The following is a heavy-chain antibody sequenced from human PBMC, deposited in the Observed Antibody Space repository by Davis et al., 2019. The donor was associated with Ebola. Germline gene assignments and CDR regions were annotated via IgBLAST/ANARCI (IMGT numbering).Heavy chain of an antibody. CDR2: VSHSQRET. D-gene: IGHD3-3*01. V-gene: IGHV3-30*04. J-gene: IGHJ4*02. CDR3: ARAVFHEVLDY. Sequence: PGGSLRLSCAASGFTFRNYAMHWVRQAPGKGLEWVAVVSHSQRETFYADSVKGRFTISRDNSENTLYLQMNSLTTDDTAVNYCARAVFHEVLDYWGQGTPVTVSS. CDR1: GFTFRNYA.